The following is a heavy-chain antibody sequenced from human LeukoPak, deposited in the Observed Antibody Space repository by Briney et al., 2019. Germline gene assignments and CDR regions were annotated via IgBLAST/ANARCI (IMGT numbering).Heavy chain of an antibody. D-gene: IGHD3-10*01. V-gene: IGHV3-23*01. CDR3: ASDGAKFGALTYYYYYMDV. CDR1: GLTFSSYA. Sequence: PGGSLRLSCAFSGLTFSSYAMTWVRQAPGKGLEWVSAVSGGGGSTYYADSVRGRFTISRDNSKNTLYLQMNSLTAEDTAVYYCASDGAKFGALTYYYYYMDVWGKGTTVTVSS. CDR2: VSGGGGST. J-gene: IGHJ6*03.